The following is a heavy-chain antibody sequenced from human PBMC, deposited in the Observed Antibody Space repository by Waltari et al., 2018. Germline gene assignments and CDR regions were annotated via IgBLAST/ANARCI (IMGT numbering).Heavy chain of an antibody. J-gene: IGHJ4*02. V-gene: IGHV3-30*02. CDR2: IRYDGSNK. CDR3: AKGATGSLDY. D-gene: IGHD1-26*01. Sequence: QVQLVESGGGVVQPGGSLRLSCAASGFTVSSYGMHWVRQAPGKGREWVAFIRYDGSNKYYADSVKGRFTISRDNSKNTLYLQMNSLRAEDTAVYYCAKGATGSLDYWGQGTLVTVSS. CDR1: GFTVSSYG.